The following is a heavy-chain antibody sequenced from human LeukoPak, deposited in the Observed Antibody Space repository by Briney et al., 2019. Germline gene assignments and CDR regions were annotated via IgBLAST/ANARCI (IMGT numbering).Heavy chain of an antibody. V-gene: IGHV1-69*13. Sequence: SVKVSCKAFGGTFSSYAISWVRQAPGQGLEWMGGIIPIFGTANYAQKFQGRVTITADESTSTAYMELSSLRSEDTAVYYCARVGEAPDIGGYYFDYWGQGTLVTVSS. CDR1: GGTFSSYA. D-gene: IGHD2-15*01. CDR2: IIPIFGTA. J-gene: IGHJ4*02. CDR3: ARVGEAPDIGGYYFDY.